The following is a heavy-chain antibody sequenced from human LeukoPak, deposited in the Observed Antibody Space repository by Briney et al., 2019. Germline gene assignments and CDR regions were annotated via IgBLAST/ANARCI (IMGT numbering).Heavy chain of an antibody. CDR1: GFTFSAYN. J-gene: IGHJ4*02. CDR2: ISSSSNYI. CDR3: VFAGNSLRVY. V-gene: IGHV3-21*01. Sequence: GGSLRLSCAASGFTFSAYNMNWVRQAPGEGLEWVSSISSSSNYIDYADSAKGRFTISRDNAKNSLFLQIDSLRAEDTAVYYYVFAGNSLRVYWGQGTLVTVSS. D-gene: IGHD2-15*01.